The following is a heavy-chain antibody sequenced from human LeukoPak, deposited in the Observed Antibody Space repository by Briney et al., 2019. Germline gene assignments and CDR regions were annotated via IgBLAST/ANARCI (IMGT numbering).Heavy chain of an antibody. CDR3: GRHNYCDNTKCPLDH. CDR1: GGSISSSSYY. Sequence: PSETLSLTCTVSGGSISSSSYYWGWIRQPPGKGLEWIGSIYYSGSTYYNPSLKSRVTISVDTSKNQFSLKLSSVTAADTAVYYCGRHNYCDNTKCPLDHWGQGTLVTVSS. J-gene: IGHJ4*02. CDR2: IYYSGST. D-gene: IGHD2-2*01. V-gene: IGHV4-39*01.